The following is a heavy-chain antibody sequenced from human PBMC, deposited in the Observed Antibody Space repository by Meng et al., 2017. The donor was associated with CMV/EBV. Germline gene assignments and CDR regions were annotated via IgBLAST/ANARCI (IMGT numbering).Heavy chain of an antibody. CDR3: VFEGVDILTGSYKKFFDS. Sequence: SVKVSCKGSGIPFRPHAINWVRLAPGHGLEWMGGIMPLSGFTRYAQRFQGRITITADKSTSTTYMDLSSLTSEDAAVYYCVFEGVDILTGSYKKFFDSWGQGTLVTVSS. V-gene: IGHV1-69*10. D-gene: IGHD3-9*01. CDR1: GIPFRPHA. J-gene: IGHJ4*02. CDR2: IMPLSGFT.